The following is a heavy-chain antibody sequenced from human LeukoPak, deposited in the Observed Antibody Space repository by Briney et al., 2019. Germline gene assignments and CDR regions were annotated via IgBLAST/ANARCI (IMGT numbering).Heavy chain of an antibody. CDR2: VFDSGRT. CDR3: ARGKRPKYYYDSSGALDY. D-gene: IGHD3-22*01. V-gene: IGHV4-59*11. CDR1: GGSMTTRH. J-gene: IGHJ4*02. Sequence: PSETLSLTCTVSGGSMTTRHWNWIRQTPGKGLEWIGYVFDSGRTKENPSLKSRVTLSVDTSKNQFSLKLSSVTAADTAVYYCARGKRPKYYYDSSGALDYWGQGTLVTVSS.